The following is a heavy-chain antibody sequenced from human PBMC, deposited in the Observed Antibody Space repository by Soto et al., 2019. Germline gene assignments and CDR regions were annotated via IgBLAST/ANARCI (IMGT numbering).Heavy chain of an antibody. D-gene: IGHD5-12*01. CDR2: IYYSGST. CDR1: GGSISSYY. J-gene: IGHJ4*02. CDR3: ARHRDAKYSGYAYYFDY. V-gene: IGHV4-59*08. Sequence: GKTSETLSLTCTVSGGSISSYYWSWIRQPPGKGLEWIGYIYYSGSTNYNPSLKSRVTISVDTSKNQFSLKLSSVTAADTAVYYCARHRDAKYSGYAYYFDYWGQGTLVTVSS.